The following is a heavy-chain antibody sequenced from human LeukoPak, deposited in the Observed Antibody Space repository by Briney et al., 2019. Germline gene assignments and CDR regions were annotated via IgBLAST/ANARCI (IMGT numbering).Heavy chain of an antibody. CDR3: AKGSSSGRPYYFDY. CDR2: LSGGGDST. J-gene: IGHJ4*02. Sequence: PGGSLRLSCAASGFTFSSYVMSWVRQAPGKGLEWVPALSGGGDSTYYVDSVKGRFTTSRDNSKNTLYLQMNSLRAEDTAVYYCAKGSSSGRPYYFDYWGQGALVTVSS. V-gene: IGHV3-23*01. D-gene: IGHD6-19*01. CDR1: GFTFSSYV.